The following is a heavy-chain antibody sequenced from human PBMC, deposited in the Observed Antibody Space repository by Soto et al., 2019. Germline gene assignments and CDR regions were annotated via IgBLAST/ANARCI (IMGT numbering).Heavy chain of an antibody. CDR2: ISSDGSKK. CDR1: GFTFNAFG. D-gene: IGHD6-6*01. V-gene: IGHV3-30*18. Sequence: GGSLRLSCAVSGFTFNAFGVHWVRQAPGKGLEWVALISSDGSKKYYADSVKGRFTISRDNSKNTLYLQLNSLRAEDTAVYYCAKAFIAARTVFDYWGQGTLVTVSS. J-gene: IGHJ4*02. CDR3: AKAFIAARTVFDY.